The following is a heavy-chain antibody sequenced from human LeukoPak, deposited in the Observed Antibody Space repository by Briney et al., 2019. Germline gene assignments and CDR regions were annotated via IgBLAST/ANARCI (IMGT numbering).Heavy chain of an antibody. Sequence: SVKVSCKASGGTFSSYAISWVRQAPGQGLEWMGRIIPILGIANYAQKFQGRATITADKSTSTAYMELSSLRSEDTAVYYCARVAGDITMVRGVTYYFDYWGQGTLVTVSS. CDR2: IIPILGIA. CDR3: ARVAGDITMVRGVTYYFDY. CDR1: GGTFSSYA. D-gene: IGHD3-10*01. J-gene: IGHJ4*02. V-gene: IGHV1-69*04.